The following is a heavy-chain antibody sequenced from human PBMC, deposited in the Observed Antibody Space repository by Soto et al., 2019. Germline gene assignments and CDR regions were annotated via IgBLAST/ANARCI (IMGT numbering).Heavy chain of an antibody. D-gene: IGHD4-17*01. CDR1: GFTVSSNY. J-gene: IGHJ5*02. CDR3: AREDYGGNSAVPWFDP. CDR2: IYSGGST. Sequence: EVQLVESGGGLVQPGGSLRLSCAASGFTVSSNYMSWVRQAPGKGLEWVSVIYSGGSTYYADSVKGRFTISRDNSKNTLYLQMNSLRAEDTAVYYCAREDYGGNSAVPWFDPWGQGTLVTVSS. V-gene: IGHV3-66*01.